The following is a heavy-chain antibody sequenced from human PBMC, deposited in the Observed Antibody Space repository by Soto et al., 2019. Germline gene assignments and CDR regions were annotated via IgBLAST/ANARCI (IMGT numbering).Heavy chain of an antibody. Sequence: QVQLVESGGGVVQPGRSLRLSCEASGFTFSSYGMHWVRQAPGKGLEWVAIISYDGNNKYYADSVKGRFTISRDNSKNKMYLQMNSLRPEDTAVYYCAREMIPMTTGRMSAMDVWGQGTTVTVSS. J-gene: IGHJ6*02. CDR3: AREMIPMTTGRMSAMDV. CDR2: ISYDGNNK. D-gene: IGHD2-21*01. V-gene: IGHV3-30*03. CDR1: GFTFSSYG.